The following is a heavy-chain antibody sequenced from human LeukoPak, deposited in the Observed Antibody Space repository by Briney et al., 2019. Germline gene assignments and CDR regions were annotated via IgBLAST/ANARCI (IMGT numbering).Heavy chain of an antibody. CDR2: MNPNSGNT. CDR1: GGTFSSYA. J-gene: IGHJ2*01. V-gene: IGHV1-8*03. CDR3: ARAAGNWDWYFDL. D-gene: IGHD4-23*01. Sequence: EASVKVSCKASGGTFSSYAINWVRQATGQGLEWMGWMNPNSGNTGYAQKFQGRVTITRNTSISTAYMGLSSLRSEDTAVYYCARAAGNWDWYFDLWGRGTLVTVSS.